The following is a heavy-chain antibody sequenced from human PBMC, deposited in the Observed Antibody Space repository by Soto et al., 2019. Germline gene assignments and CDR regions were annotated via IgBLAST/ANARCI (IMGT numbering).Heavy chain of an antibody. CDR2: IYYSGST. CDR1: GGSISSGGYY. V-gene: IGHV4-31*03. CDR3: ARVTCRPVCYAHIPPDFDY. Sequence: QVQLQESGPGLVKPSQTLSLTCTVSGGSISSGGYYWSWIRQHPGKGLEWIGYIYYSGSTYYNPSLKSRVTISVDTSKNQFSLKLSSVTAADTAVYYCARVTCRPVCYAHIPPDFDYWGQGTLVTVSS. D-gene: IGHD2-2*01. J-gene: IGHJ4*02.